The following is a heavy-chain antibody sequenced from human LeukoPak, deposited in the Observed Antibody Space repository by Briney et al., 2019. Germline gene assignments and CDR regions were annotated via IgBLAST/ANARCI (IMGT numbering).Heavy chain of an antibody. CDR2: IYYSGNN. CDR1: GRSISSYY. J-gene: IGHJ4*02. CDR3: ARDRYVQVGATQHFDY. D-gene: IGHD1-26*01. V-gene: IGHV4-59*01. Sequence: SETLSLTCTVSGRSISSYYWSWIRQPPGKGLEWIGYIYYSGNNNYNPPLKSQVTIPVDTPKNQYSLKLSSVTAADTAVYYCARDRYVQVGATQHFDYWGQGPGVPV.